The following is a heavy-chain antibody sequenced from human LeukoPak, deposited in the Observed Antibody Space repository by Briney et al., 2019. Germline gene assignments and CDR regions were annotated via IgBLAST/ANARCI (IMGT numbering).Heavy chain of an antibody. D-gene: IGHD5-12*01. CDR2: IYTSGST. J-gene: IGHJ4*02. V-gene: IGHV4-4*07. Sequence: SETLSLTCTASGGSISSYYWSWIRQPAGKGLEWIGRIYTSGSTNYNPSLKSRVTMSVDTSKNQFSLKLSSVTAADTAVYYCAREPVDIVATDLFDYWGQGTLVTVSS. CDR3: AREPVDIVATDLFDY. CDR1: GGSISSYY.